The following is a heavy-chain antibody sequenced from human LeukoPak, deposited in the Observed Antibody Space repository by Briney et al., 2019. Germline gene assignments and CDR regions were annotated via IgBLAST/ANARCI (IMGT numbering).Heavy chain of an antibody. CDR2: ISRSLGST. V-gene: IGHV3-23*01. Sequence: PGGSLRLSCAASGFKLSSYAMSWVRQAPGKGLEWVSAISRSLGSTYYADSVKGRFTISRVSSRNTLYLQMNSLRADDTAVYYCANGLAAADTDVDYWGQGTLVTVSS. J-gene: IGHJ4*02. CDR1: GFKLSSYA. D-gene: IGHD6-13*01. CDR3: ANGLAAADTDVDY.